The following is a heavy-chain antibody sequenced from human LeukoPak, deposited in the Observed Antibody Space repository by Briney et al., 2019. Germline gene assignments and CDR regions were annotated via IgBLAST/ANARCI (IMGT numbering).Heavy chain of an antibody. D-gene: IGHD6-6*01. J-gene: IGHJ4*02. CDR1: GGSISSYY. Sequence: SETLSLTCTVSGGSISSYYWSWVRQPPGKGLEWIGYIYYSGSTNYNPSLKSRVTISVDTSKNQFSLELSSVTAADTAVYYCARTGISSSRSYYFDYWGQGTLVTVSS. V-gene: IGHV4-59*01. CDR3: ARTGISSSRSYYFDY. CDR2: IYYSGST.